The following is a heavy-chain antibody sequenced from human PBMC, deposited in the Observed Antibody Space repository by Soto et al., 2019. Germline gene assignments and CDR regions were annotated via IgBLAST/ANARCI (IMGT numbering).Heavy chain of an antibody. CDR3: ARGARIVVAVAGTTYYYYGMDV. J-gene: IGHJ6*02. CDR2: IIPIFGTA. Sequence: ASVKVSCKASGGTFSSYAISWVRQAPGQGLEWMGGIIPIFGTANYAQKFQGRVTITADESTSTAYMELSSLRSEDTAVYYCARGARIVVAVAGTTYYYYGMDVWGQGTTVTVSS. CDR1: GGTFSSYA. V-gene: IGHV1-69*13. D-gene: IGHD6-19*01.